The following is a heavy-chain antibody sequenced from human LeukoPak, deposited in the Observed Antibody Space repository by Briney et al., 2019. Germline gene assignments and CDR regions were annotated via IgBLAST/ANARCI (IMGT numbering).Heavy chain of an antibody. CDR2: IGNAGDT. CDR1: GFTFSSYD. Sequence: GGSLRLSCAASGFTFSSYDMHWVRQATGKGLEWVSAIGNAGDTHYAGSVKGRFTISRENPKNPLYLQMKSLRAGDTAVYYCVATMVRGAGRWYFDYWGQGTLVTVSS. J-gene: IGHJ4*02. V-gene: IGHV3-13*04. CDR3: VATMVRGAGRWYFDY. D-gene: IGHD3-10*01.